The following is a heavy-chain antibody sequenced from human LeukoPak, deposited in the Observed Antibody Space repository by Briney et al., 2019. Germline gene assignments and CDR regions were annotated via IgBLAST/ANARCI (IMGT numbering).Heavy chain of an antibody. CDR3: ARGQRDCTNGVCYTDAFDI. Sequence: GGSLRLSCAASGFTVSSNYMSWVRQAPGKGLEWVSVIYSGGSTYYADSVKGRLTISRDNSKNTLYLQMNSLRAEDTAVYYCARGQRDCTNGVCYTDAFDIWGQGTMVTVSS. D-gene: IGHD2-8*01. J-gene: IGHJ3*02. CDR2: IYSGGST. CDR1: GFTVSSNY. V-gene: IGHV3-66*02.